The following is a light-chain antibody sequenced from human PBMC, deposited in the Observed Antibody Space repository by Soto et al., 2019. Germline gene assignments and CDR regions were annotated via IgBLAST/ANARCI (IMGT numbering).Light chain of an antibody. V-gene: IGKV3-20*01. CDR3: QQYDSGWT. J-gene: IGKJ1*01. CDR2: GAS. CDR1: QSIRGTF. Sequence: EIVLTQSPGTLSLSPGERATLSCRASQSIRGTFLAWYQHKPGQAPRVLIYGASRRATGIPDRFSGSGSGTDFTLTISRPEPEDFALYYCQQYDSGWTFGQGTKVEMK.